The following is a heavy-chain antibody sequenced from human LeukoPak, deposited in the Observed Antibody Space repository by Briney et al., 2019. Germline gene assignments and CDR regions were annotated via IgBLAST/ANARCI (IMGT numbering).Heavy chain of an antibody. CDR1: GGSFSGYY. Sequence: KSSETLSLTCAVYGGSFSGYYWSWIRQPPGKGLEWIGEINHSGSTNHNPSLKSRVTISVDTSKNQFSLKLSSVTAADTAVYYCARGVTIFGVVIANNWFDPWGQGTLVTVSS. CDR2: INHSGST. D-gene: IGHD3-3*01. J-gene: IGHJ5*02. CDR3: ARGVTIFGVVIANNWFDP. V-gene: IGHV4-34*01.